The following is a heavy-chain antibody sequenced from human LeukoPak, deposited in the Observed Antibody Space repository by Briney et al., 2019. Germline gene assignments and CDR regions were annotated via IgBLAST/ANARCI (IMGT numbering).Heavy chain of an antibody. CDR1: GFTFSSYA. CDR3: ARGQLKGIALYY. V-gene: IGHV3-66*01. J-gene: IGHJ4*02. Sequence: PGGSLRLSCAASGFTFSSYAMSWVRQAPGKGLAWVSVIYSGGSTYYADSVKGRFTISRDNSKNTLYLQMNSLRAEDTAVYYCARGQLKGIALYYWGQGTLVTVSS. CDR2: IYSGGST. D-gene: IGHD6-13*01.